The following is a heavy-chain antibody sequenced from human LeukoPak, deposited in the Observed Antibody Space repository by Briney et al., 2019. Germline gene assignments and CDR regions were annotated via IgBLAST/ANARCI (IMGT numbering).Heavy chain of an antibody. CDR3: AKPGEVVPASIPYYFDY. CDR2: ISGSGGST. Sequence: GGSLRLSCAASGFTFSSYAMSWVRQAPGKGLEWVSGISGSGGSTYYADSVKGRFTISRDNSKNTLYLQMNSLRAEDTAVYYCAKPGEVVPASIPYYFDYWGQGTLVTVSS. D-gene: IGHD2-2*01. J-gene: IGHJ4*02. CDR1: GFTFSSYA. V-gene: IGHV3-23*01.